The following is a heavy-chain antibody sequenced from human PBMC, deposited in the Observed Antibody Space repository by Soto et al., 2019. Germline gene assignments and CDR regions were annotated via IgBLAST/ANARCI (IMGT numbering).Heavy chain of an antibody. J-gene: IGHJ4*02. CDR1: GASVSSAGYS. Sequence: SETLSLTCTGSGASVSSAGYSWSWIRQHPGKGLEWIGYIYNSGNTYYNPSLKSRLTISVDTSQNQFSLKLSSVTAADTAVYYCARLNWNYTPGLDYWGLGTLVT. D-gene: IGHD1-7*01. CDR3: ARLNWNYTPGLDY. V-gene: IGHV4-31*03. CDR2: IYNSGNT.